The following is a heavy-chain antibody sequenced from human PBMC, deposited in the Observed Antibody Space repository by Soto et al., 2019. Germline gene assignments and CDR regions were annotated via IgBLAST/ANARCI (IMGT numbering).Heavy chain of an antibody. CDR3: ARRLTSWYDSFAY. V-gene: IGHV4-30-2*01. D-gene: IGHD6-13*01. Sequence: TLCLTWGVAGGSISSGGYCWSWIRQQQGKGLEWIGDIYHSGRTYYNPSLKSRVTISVDRSKNQFSLKLSSVTAADSAVYYCARRLTSWYDSFAYWGQGTLVTVSS. CDR2: IYHSGRT. CDR1: GGSISSGGYC. J-gene: IGHJ4*02.